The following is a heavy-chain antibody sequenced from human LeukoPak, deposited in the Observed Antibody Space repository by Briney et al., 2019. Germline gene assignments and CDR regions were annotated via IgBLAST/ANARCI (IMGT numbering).Heavy chain of an antibody. Sequence: SVTVSCKASGGTFSSYAISWVRQAPGQGLEWMGGIIPIFGTANYAQKFQGRVTITADESTSTAYMELSSLRSEDTAVYYCARDAYDYVWGSYRPGIMDVWGKGTTVTVSS. CDR3: ARDAYDYVWGSYRPGIMDV. V-gene: IGHV1-69*13. CDR1: GGTFSSYA. J-gene: IGHJ6*03. CDR2: IIPIFGTA. D-gene: IGHD3-16*02.